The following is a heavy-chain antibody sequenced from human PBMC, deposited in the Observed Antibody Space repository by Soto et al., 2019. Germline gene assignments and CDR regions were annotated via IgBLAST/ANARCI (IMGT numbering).Heavy chain of an antibody. Sequence: GASVKVSCKASGGTFSSYAISWVRQAPGQGLEWMGGIIPIFGTANYAQKFQGRVTITADESTSTAYMELSSLRSEDTAVYYCAIEDYYDSSGFNPGDYYYGMDVWGQGTTVTVSS. CDR1: GGTFSSYA. CDR3: AIEDYYDSSGFNPGDYYYGMDV. CDR2: IIPIFGTA. J-gene: IGHJ6*02. V-gene: IGHV1-69*13. D-gene: IGHD3-22*01.